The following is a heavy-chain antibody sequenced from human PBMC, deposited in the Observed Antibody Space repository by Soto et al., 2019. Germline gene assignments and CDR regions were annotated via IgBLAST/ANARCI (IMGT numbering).Heavy chain of an antibody. CDR2: ISVYNENS. Sequence: ASVKVSCKASGYSFINYGISWVRQAPGQGLEWMGWISVYNENSNYAQKFQGRVTMTTDTSTSTAYMELRSLRSDDTAVYYCARDGTGRDGYSYYFDYWGQGTPVTVSS. D-gene: IGHD3-10*01. V-gene: IGHV1-18*01. CDR3: ARDGTGRDGYSYYFDY. J-gene: IGHJ4*02. CDR1: GYSFINYG.